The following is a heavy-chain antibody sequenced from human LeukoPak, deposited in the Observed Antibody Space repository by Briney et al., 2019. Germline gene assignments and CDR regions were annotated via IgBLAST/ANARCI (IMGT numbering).Heavy chain of an antibody. Sequence: GGSLRLSCAASGFTFSSYAMHWVRQAPGKGLEWVSLISYDGSNKYYADSVKGRFTISRDNSNNALYLKMGRLRAEEMAVSYCARQGITMVRGDGPLYYYYYYMDVWGKGTTVTISS. CDR2: ISYDGSNK. J-gene: IGHJ6*03. CDR1: GFTFSSYA. V-gene: IGHV3-30*14. D-gene: IGHD3-10*01. CDR3: ARQGITMVRGDGPLYYYYYYMDV.